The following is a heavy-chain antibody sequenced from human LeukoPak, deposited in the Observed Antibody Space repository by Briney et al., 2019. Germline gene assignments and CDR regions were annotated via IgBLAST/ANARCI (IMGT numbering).Heavy chain of an antibody. J-gene: IGHJ4*02. CDR2: INSDGSST. CDR1: GFTFSSYW. V-gene: IGHV3-74*01. Sequence: GGSLRLSCAASGFTFSSYWMHWVRQAPGKGLLWVSRINSDGSSTSYADSVKGRFTISRDNAKNTLYLQMNSLRAEDTAVYYCARRIAAAAAPYYFDYWGQGTLVTVSS. CDR3: ARRIAAAAAPYYFDY. D-gene: IGHD6-13*01.